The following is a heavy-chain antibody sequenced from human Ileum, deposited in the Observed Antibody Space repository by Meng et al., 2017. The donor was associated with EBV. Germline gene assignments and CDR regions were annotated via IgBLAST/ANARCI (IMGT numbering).Heavy chain of an antibody. Sequence: QGRLQGSRPGRVKPSGALPLTCAVSGGSISSSNWGSWVRQPPGKGLEWIGESYHSGSTNYNPSLKSRVTISVDKSKNQFSLKLSSVTAADTAVYYCARDFGPHQLWYWGQGTLAPSPQ. CDR1: GGSISSSNW. V-gene: IGHV4-4*02. CDR2: SYHSGST. J-gene: IGHJ4*02. CDR3: ARDFGPHQLWY. D-gene: IGHD3-16*01.